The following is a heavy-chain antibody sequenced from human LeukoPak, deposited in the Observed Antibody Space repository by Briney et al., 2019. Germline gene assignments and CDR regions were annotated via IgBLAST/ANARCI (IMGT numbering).Heavy chain of an antibody. CDR3: ARTRDYYDSSGYYGDAFDI. CDR2: IYYSGST. D-gene: IGHD3-22*01. Sequence: SETLSLTCTVSGGSISSYYWSWIRQPPGKGLEWIGYIYYSGSTNYNPSLKSRVTISVDTSKNQFSLKLSSVTAADTAVYYCARTRDYYDSSGYYGDAFDIWGQGTMVTVSS. J-gene: IGHJ3*02. V-gene: IGHV4-59*01. CDR1: GGSISSYY.